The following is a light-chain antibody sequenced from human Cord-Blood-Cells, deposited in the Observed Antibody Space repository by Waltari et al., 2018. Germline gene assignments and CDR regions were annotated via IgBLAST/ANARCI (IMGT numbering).Light chain of an antibody. CDR3: AAWDDSLNGWV. Sequence: QSVLTQPPSAAGTPGQRVTFSCSGSGSNIGSNTVHWFQPRPGTAPKLLVYRNNKRPSGVPDRFCGSKSGTSASLAISGLQSEDEADYYFAAWDDSLNGWVFGGGTKLTVL. V-gene: IGLV1-44*01. CDR2: RNN. CDR1: GSNIGSNT. J-gene: IGLJ3*02.